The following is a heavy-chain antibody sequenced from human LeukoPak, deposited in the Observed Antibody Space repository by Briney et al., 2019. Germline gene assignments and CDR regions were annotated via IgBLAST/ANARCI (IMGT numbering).Heavy chain of an antibody. V-gene: IGHV3-7*01. CDR2: IRKDGGDI. J-gene: IGHJ4*02. D-gene: IGHD3-10*01. Sequence: GGSLRLSCVASGLSFGGYWMDWVRQAPGKGLEWVANIRKDGGDIHYVDSVKGRFTISRDNAKNSVYLQMHSLRAEDTAMYYCARDAFGDFSYWGQGILVTVSS. CDR1: GLSFGGYW. CDR3: ARDAFGDFSY.